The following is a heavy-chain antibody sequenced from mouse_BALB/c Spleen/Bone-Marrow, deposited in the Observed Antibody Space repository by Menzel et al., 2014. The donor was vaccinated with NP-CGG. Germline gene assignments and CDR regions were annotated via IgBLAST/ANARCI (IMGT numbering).Heavy chain of an antibody. V-gene: IGHV3-2*02. J-gene: IGHJ4*01. CDR2: TSYSGST. CDR3: TRGGYDDAMDY. CDR1: GYSITSDYA. D-gene: IGHD2-14*01. Sequence: EVKLVESGPGLVKPSQSLSLPCTVTGYSITSDYAWNWIRQFPGNKLEWMGYTSYSGSTSYNPSLKSRVSITRDTSKNQFFLQLNSVTTEDTATYYCTRGGYDDAMDYWGQGTSVTVSS.